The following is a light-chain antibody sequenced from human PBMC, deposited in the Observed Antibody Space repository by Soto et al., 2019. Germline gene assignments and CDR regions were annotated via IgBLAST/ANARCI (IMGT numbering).Light chain of an antibody. CDR1: SSNIGAHYD. Sequence: QLVLTQPPSVSGAPGQRVTISCTGSSSNIGAHYDVHWYQQFTGKAPKLLIYANNNRPSGVPDRFSGSQSGTSASLAITGLQADDEADYYCQSYDSSLSVVVFGGGTKLTVL. CDR3: QSYDSSLSVVV. V-gene: IGLV1-40*01. J-gene: IGLJ2*01. CDR2: ANN.